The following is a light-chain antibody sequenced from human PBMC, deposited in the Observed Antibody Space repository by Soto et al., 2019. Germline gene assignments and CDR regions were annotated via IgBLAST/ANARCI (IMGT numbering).Light chain of an antibody. CDR1: QSVRTY. CDR3: QQRSNWPIT. Sequence: EIMLTQSPVTVSLSPGERATLSCRASQSVRTYLAWYQVKPGQAPRLLIYDASSRASGVPARFSGSGSGTDFTLTISSLEPEDFALYYCQQRSNWPITFGQGTRLEIK. V-gene: IGKV3-11*01. J-gene: IGKJ5*01. CDR2: DAS.